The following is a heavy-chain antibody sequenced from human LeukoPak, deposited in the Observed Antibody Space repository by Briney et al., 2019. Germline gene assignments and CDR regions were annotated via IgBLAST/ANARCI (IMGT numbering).Heavy chain of an antibody. CDR1: GFTFSTYG. CDR2: ISGSGGST. D-gene: IGHD6-13*01. CDR3: AKGMRGIAAAPDYYYYYYMDV. Sequence: GGSLRLSCAASGFTFSTYGMSWVRPAPEEGLEWVSAISGSGGSTYYADSVKGRFTISRDNSKNTLYLQMNSLRAEDTAVYYCAKGMRGIAAAPDYYYYYYMDVWGKGTTVTISS. J-gene: IGHJ6*03. V-gene: IGHV3-23*01.